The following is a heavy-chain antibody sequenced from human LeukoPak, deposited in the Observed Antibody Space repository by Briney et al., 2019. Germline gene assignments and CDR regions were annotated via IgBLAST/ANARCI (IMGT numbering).Heavy chain of an antibody. CDR3: ARDGYNYSFDY. D-gene: IGHD5-24*01. CDR1: GFIVSSNY. Sequence: PGGSLRLSCVASGFIVSSNYMSWVRQAPGKGVKWVSVIYSCGSTYYADSVKGRFTISRDNSKNTLYLQMNSLRAEDTAVYYCARDGYNYSFDYWGQGTLVTVSS. J-gene: IGHJ4*02. V-gene: IGHV3-53*01. CDR2: IYSCGST.